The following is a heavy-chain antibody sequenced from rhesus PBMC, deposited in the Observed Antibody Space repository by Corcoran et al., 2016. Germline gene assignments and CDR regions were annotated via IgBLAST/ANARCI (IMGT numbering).Heavy chain of an antibody. J-gene: IGHJ4*01. V-gene: IGHV4-65*01. CDR1: GVSISSSKW. D-gene: IGHD6-31*01. Sequence: QVQLQESGPGLVKASETLSLTCAVSGVSISSSKWGSWIRQAPGKGLEWIGYISGSSGTTFYNPSLKSRVAISTDTSKSQFSLKLNSVTAADTAVYYCARHPGTGWMNFDYWGQGVLVTVSS. CDR2: ISGSSGTT. CDR3: ARHPGTGWMNFDY.